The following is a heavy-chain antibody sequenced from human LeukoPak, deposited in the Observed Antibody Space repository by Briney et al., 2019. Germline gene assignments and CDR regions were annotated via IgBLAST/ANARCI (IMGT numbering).Heavy chain of an antibody. CDR2: ITGIESNT. CDR1: GFTFSDYY. J-gene: IGHJ4*02. CDR3: AKETPYCSSTSCYFDY. D-gene: IGHD2-2*01. V-gene: IGHV3-11*04. Sequence: GGSLRLSCAASGFTFSDYYMTWIRQAPGKGLEWLSYITGIESNTYYADSVQGRFTISRDNAKNSLYLQMNSLRAEDTAVYYCAKETPYCSSTSCYFDYWAQGTLVTVSS.